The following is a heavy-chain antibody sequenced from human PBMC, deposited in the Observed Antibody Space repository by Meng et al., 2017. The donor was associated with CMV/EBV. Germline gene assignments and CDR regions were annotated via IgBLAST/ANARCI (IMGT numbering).Heavy chain of an antibody. CDR1: GYTFTSYY. Sequence: ASVKVSCKASGYTFTSYYMHWVRQAPGQGLEWMGIINPSGGSTSYAQKFQGRVTMTTDTSTSTVYMELSSLRSEDTAVYYCASDPTRNSSSWYGLNYWGQGTLVTVSS. V-gene: IGHV1-46*01. CDR3: ASDPTRNSSSWYGLNY. J-gene: IGHJ4*02. D-gene: IGHD6-13*01. CDR2: INPSGGST.